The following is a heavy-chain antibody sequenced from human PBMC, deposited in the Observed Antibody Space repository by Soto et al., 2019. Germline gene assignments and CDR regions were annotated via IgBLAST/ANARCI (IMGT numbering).Heavy chain of an antibody. CDR2: ISSSGSTI. CDR3: ARGSTDSSSSTGYYYYYYGMDV. J-gene: IGHJ6*02. Sequence: GGSLRLSCAASGFTFSSYEMNWVRQAPGKGLEWVSYISSSGSTIYYADSVKGRFTISRDNAKNSLYLQVNSLRAEDTAVYYCARGSTDSSSSTGYYYYYYGMDVWGQGTTVTVSS. CDR1: GFTFSSYE. D-gene: IGHD6-6*01. V-gene: IGHV3-48*03.